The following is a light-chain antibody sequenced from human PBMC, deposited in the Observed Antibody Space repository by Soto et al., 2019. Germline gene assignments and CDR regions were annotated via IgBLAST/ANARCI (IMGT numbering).Light chain of an antibody. CDR3: QQYNNWPPYT. CDR2: GAS. J-gene: IGKJ2*01. V-gene: IGKV3-15*01. CDR1: QSVSSK. Sequence: EIVMTQSPATLPVSPGERATLSCRASQSVSSKLAWYQQKPGQAPRLLIYGASTRATGIPARFSGSGSGTEFTLTISSLQSEDFAVYYCQQYNNWPPYTFGQGTKLEIK.